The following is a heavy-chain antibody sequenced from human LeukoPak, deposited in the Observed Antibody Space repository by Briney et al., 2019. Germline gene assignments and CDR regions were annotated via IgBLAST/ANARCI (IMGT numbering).Heavy chain of an antibody. CDR1: GFTFTSYS. D-gene: IGHD7-27*01. Sequence: GGSLRLSCAASGFTFTSYSMNWVRQAPGKGLEWVPYIRSRPSTTYYADSVKGRFTISRDDAKNSLYLQMNSLRAEDTAIYYCVRDHHWGFDSWGQGTQVTVSS. J-gene: IGHJ4*02. V-gene: IGHV3-48*01. CDR3: VRDHHWGFDS. CDR2: IRSRPSTT.